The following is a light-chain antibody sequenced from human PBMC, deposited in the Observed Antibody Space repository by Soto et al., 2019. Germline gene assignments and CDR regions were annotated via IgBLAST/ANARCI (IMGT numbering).Light chain of an antibody. Sequence: QSVLTQPPSVSGAPGQRVTISCTGSSSNIGAGYDVHWYQHLPGTAPKLLIYGNNNRPSGVPDRFSGSKSGTSASLAITGPQADDEADYSCQSYDSRLSGSVFGGGTKLTVL. V-gene: IGLV1-40*01. CDR1: SSNIGAGYD. CDR2: GNN. J-gene: IGLJ2*01. CDR3: QSYDSRLSGSV.